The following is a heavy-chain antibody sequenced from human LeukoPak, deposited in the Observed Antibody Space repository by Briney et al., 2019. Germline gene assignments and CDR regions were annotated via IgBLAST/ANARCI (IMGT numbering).Heavy chain of an antibody. J-gene: IGHJ5*02. CDR3: ARDKYWVDP. CDR2: ISAVGSV. D-gene: IGHD6-6*01. V-gene: IGHV3-48*01. CDR1: GFTFSSYS. Sequence: PGGSLRLSCAASGFTFSSYSMNWVRQAPGKGLEWVSSISAVGSVYYADSVKGRFTVSRDNGKSSLYLQINSLRVEDTAVYYCARDKYWVDPWGQGTLVTVSS.